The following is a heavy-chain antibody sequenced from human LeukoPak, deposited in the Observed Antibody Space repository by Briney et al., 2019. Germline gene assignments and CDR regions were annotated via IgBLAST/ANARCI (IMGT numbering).Heavy chain of an antibody. Sequence: GGCLRLSCAASRFTFSSYSMNWVRQAPGKGLEWVSSISSSSSYIYYADSVKGRFTISRDNAKNSLYLQMNSLRAEDTAVYSCARDDPLYDSSGYDYWGQGTLVTVSS. CDR1: RFTFSSYS. CDR3: ARDDPLYDSSGYDY. J-gene: IGHJ4*02. V-gene: IGHV3-21*01. D-gene: IGHD3-22*01. CDR2: ISSSSSYI.